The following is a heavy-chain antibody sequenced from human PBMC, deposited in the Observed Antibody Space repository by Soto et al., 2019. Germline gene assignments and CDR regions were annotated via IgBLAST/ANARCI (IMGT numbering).Heavy chain of an antibody. V-gene: IGHV3-53*01. D-gene: IGHD1-1*01. J-gene: IGHJ6*03. CDR2: IYSGGST. Sequence: PGGSLRLSCAASGFTVSSNYMSWVRQAPGKGLEWVSVIYSGGSTYYADSVKGRFTISRDNSKNTLYLQMNSLRAEDTAVYYCARDKGHARNNYYYYYYMDVWGKGTTVTVSS. CDR1: GFTVSSNY. CDR3: ARDKGHARNNYYYYYYMDV.